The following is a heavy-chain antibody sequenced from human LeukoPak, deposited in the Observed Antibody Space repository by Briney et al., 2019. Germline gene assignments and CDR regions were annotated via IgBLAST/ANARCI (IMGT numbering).Heavy chain of an antibody. CDR1: GFTFSSYT. J-gene: IGHJ4*02. Sequence: GGSLRLSCAASGFTFSSYTMHWVRQAPGQGLEWVAVISYDGSNKYYADSVKGRFTISGDTSKNTLYLQMNSLRAEDTAVYYCARDRCSSTSCYTHYFDYWGQGTLVTVSP. D-gene: IGHD2-2*02. CDR2: ISYDGSNK. V-gene: IGHV3-30-3*01. CDR3: ARDRCSSTSCYTHYFDY.